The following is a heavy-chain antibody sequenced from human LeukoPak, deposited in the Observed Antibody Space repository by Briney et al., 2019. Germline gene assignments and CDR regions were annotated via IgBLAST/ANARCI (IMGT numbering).Heavy chain of an antibody. J-gene: IGHJ5*02. CDR3: ARGDSSGFYNWFDP. V-gene: IGHV4-30-4*01. D-gene: IGHD3-22*01. CDR1: GGSINSGDYY. Sequence: PSQTLSLTCTVSGGSINSGDYYWSWIRQPPGKGLEWIGYIYYSGSTYYNPSLKSRVTISVDTSKNQFSLKLSSVTAADTAIYYSARGDSSGFYNWFDPWGQGILVTVSS. CDR2: IYYSGST.